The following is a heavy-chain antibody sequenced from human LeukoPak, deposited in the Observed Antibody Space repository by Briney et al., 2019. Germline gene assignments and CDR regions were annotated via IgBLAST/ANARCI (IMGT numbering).Heavy chain of an antibody. CDR2: INHGGST. Sequence: PSETLSLTCAVYGGSFSGYYWSWIRQPPGKGLEWIGEINHGGSTNYIPSLKSRVTISVDTSKNQFSLKLSSVTAADTAVYYCARRGDWYYYYYMDVWGKGTTVTVSS. CDR3: ARRGDWYYYYYMDV. D-gene: IGHD3-10*01. V-gene: IGHV4-34*01. J-gene: IGHJ6*03. CDR1: GGSFSGYY.